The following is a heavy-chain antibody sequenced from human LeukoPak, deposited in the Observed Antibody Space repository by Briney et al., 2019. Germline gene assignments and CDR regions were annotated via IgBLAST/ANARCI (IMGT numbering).Heavy chain of an antibody. J-gene: IGHJ6*02. CDR2: ISGSGGST. Sequence: QTGGSLRLSWAASGFTFSSYAMSWVRQAPGKGLEWVSAISGSGGSTYYADSVKGRFTISRDNSKNTLYLQMNSLRAEDTAVYYCAKAPITMIVVVSDVWGQGTTVTVSS. CDR3: AKAPITMIVVVSDV. V-gene: IGHV3-23*01. D-gene: IGHD3-22*01. CDR1: GFTFSSYA.